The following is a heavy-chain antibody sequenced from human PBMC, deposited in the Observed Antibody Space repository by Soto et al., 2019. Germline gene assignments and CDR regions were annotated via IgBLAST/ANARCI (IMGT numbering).Heavy chain of an antibody. D-gene: IGHD6-13*01. V-gene: IGHV4-34*01. J-gene: IGHJ4*02. CDR3: ARARIAAAGTFDY. Sequence: QVQLQQWGAGLLKPSETLSLTCAAYGGSFSGYYWSWIRQPPGKGLEWIGEINHSGSTNYNPSLKSRVXXSXDXXKNQFSLKLSSVTAADTAVYYCARARIAAAGTFDYWGQGTLVTVSS. CDR1: GGSFSGYY. CDR2: INHSGST.